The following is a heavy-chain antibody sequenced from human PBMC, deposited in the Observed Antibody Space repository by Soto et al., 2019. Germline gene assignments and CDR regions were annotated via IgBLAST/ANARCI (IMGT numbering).Heavy chain of an antibody. V-gene: IGHV6-1*01. CDR1: GDSVSSNSAA. CDR3: ASAYFIGYCSGGSCYSWFDP. Sequence: SQTLSLTCVISGDSVSSNSAAWNWIRQSPSRGLEWLGRTYYRSKWYNDYAVSVKSRITINPDTSKNQFSLQLNSVTPEDTAVYYCASAYFIGYCSGGSCYSWFDPWGQGTLVTVSS. D-gene: IGHD2-15*01. CDR2: TYYRSKWYN. J-gene: IGHJ5*02.